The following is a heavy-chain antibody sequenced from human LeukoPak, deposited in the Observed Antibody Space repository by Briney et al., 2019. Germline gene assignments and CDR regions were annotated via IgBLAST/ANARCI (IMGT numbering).Heavy chain of an antibody. V-gene: IGHV1-2*02. CDR1: GYTLTSYG. J-gene: IGHJ4*02. CDR3: ARVSGDY. CDR2: INPNSGGT. D-gene: IGHD3-10*01. Sequence: GASVKVSCKASGYTLTSYGISWVRQAPGQGLEWMGWINPNSGGTNYAQKFQGRVTMTRDTSISTAYMELSRLRSDDTAVYYCARVSGDYWGQGTLVTVSS.